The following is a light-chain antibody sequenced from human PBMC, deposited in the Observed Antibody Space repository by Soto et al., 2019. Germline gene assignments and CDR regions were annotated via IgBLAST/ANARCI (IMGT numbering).Light chain of an antibody. CDR1: SSDVGGYNY. CDR3: SSYTSSSTPVV. Sequence: QSVLTQPASVSGSPGQSITISCTGTSSDVGGYNYVSWYQQHPGKAPKLMIYEVSNRPSGVSNRFSGSKSGNTASLTISGRQAEDEADYYCSSYTSSSTPVVFDGGTKLTVL. J-gene: IGLJ2*01. V-gene: IGLV2-14*01. CDR2: EVS.